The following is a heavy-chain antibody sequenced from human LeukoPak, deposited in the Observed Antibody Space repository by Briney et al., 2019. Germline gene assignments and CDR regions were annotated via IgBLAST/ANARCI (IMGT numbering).Heavy chain of an antibody. Sequence: ASVKVSCKVSGYTLTELSMHWVRQAPGKGLEWMGGFDPEDGETIYAQKFQGRATMTEDTSTDTAYMELSSLRSEDTAVYYCATHYYDSSGYYYGIDYWDQGTLVTVSS. D-gene: IGHD3-22*01. V-gene: IGHV1-24*01. CDR3: ATHYYDSSGYYYGIDY. CDR2: FDPEDGET. CDR1: GYTLTELS. J-gene: IGHJ4*02.